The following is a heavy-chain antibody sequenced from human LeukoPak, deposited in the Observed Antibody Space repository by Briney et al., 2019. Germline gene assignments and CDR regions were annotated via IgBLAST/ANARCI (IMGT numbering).Heavy chain of an antibody. CDR3: ARRSGVTVTYYYYYFYVDV. Sequence: GGSLRLSCAASGFTFSSYWMSWVRQSPEEGLECVAYINQEGGEKSYVDFVKARSTTTTDKAKKSLYLKMNSLRAEDTAVYYCARRSGVTVTYYYYYFYVDVWGKGTTVTVSS. CDR2: INQEGGEK. V-gene: IGHV3-7*01. J-gene: IGHJ6*03. D-gene: IGHD4-17*01. CDR1: GFTFSSYW.